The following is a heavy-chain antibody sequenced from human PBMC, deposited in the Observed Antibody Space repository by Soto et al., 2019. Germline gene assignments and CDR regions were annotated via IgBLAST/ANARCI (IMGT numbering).Heavy chain of an antibody. V-gene: IGHV3-64D*06. CDR3: VTWGGIEARNLDH. CDR1: GFPFRNHA. J-gene: IGHJ4*02. Sequence: GGSLRLSCSASGFPFRNHAMHWVRQAPGKGLEYVSAINYNGGTTYYVDSVKGRLTISRDNSKNTLYLQMSSLKVEDTAMYHCVTWGGIEARNLDHWGPGTLVTVSS. D-gene: IGHD6-6*01. CDR2: INYNGGTT.